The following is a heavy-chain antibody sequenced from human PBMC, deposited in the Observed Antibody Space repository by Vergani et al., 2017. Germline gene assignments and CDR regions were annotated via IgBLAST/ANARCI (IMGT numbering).Heavy chain of an antibody. CDR3: ARGGVVVPAASVDY. V-gene: IGHV1-8*01. J-gene: IGHJ4*02. Sequence: QVQLVQSGAEVKKPGASVKVSCRASGYSFSSYDISWVRQATGQGLEWMGWMNPNSGTTGYAQKFQGRVTMTRNTSINTAYMELRSLRSDDTAVYYCARGGVVVPAASVDYWGQGTLVTVSS. CDR1: GYSFSSYD. CDR2: MNPNSGTT. D-gene: IGHD2-2*01.